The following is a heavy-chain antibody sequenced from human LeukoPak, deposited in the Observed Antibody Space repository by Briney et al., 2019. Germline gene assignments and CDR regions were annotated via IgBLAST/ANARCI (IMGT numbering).Heavy chain of an antibody. Sequence: SETLSLTCTVSGGSIRSSYYYWGWIRQPPGKGLEWIGYIYYSGSTNYNPSLKSRVTISVDTSKNQFSLKLSSVTAADTAVYYCARGDSYVYAFDIWGQGTMVTVSS. J-gene: IGHJ3*02. CDR2: IYYSGST. V-gene: IGHV4-61*05. CDR3: ARGDSYVYAFDI. CDR1: GGSIRSSYYY. D-gene: IGHD5-18*01.